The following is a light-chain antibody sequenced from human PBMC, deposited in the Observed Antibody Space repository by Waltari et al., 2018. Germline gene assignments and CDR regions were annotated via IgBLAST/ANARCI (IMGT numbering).Light chain of an antibody. CDR3: AAWDDSLNGRWV. Sequence: QSVLTQPPSASGTPGQRVTISCSGGSSNIGSNTVNWYQQLPETAPKLLIYSNNQRPSGVPDRFSGSRSGTSASLAISGLQSDDEADYYCAAWDDSLNGRWVFGGGTKLTVL. J-gene: IGLJ3*02. V-gene: IGLV1-44*01. CDR1: SSNIGSNT. CDR2: SNN.